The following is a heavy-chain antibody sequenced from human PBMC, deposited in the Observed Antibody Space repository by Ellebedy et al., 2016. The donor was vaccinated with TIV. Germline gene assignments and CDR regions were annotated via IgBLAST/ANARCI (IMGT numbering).Heavy chain of an antibody. CDR2: VYYSGST. D-gene: IGHD3-22*01. Sequence: MPGGSLRLSCTVSGASTSSYYWSWIRQPPGKGLEWIGYVYYSGSTNYNPSLKSRVTMSVDSSRNQFSLKLSSVTAADTAVFYCARTSYYDSSGYPLFDYWGQGTLVTVSS. J-gene: IGHJ4*02. CDR3: ARTSYYDSSGYPLFDY. V-gene: IGHV4-59*08. CDR1: GASTSSYY.